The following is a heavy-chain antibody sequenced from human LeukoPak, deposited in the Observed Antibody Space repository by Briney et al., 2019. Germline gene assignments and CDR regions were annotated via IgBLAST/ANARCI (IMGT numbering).Heavy chain of an antibody. CDR2: TYYRSKWYN. Sequence: SQTLSLTCAISGDSVSSNSAAWNWIRQSPSRGLEWLGRTYYRSKWYNDYAVSVKSRITINPDTSKNQFSLQLNSVTPEDTAVYYCTRARYSSSRPSNSPFVSSETDYYYMDVWGKGTTVTVSS. CDR3: TRARYSSSRPSNSPFVSSETDYYYMDV. J-gene: IGHJ6*03. D-gene: IGHD6-6*01. V-gene: IGHV6-1*01. CDR1: GDSVSSNSAA.